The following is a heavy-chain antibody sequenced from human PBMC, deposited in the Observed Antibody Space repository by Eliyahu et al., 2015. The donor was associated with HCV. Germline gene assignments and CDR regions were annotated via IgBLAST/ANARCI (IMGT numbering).Heavy chain of an antibody. Sequence: EVKKPGSSVKVSCKASGGTFSSYAISWVRQAPGQGLXWMGGIIPIFGTANYAQKFQGRVTITADESTSTAYMELSSLRSEDTAVYYCASPPSNYYDSSGYYSSYGMDVWGQGTTVTVSS. CDR1: GGTFSSYA. D-gene: IGHD3-22*01. J-gene: IGHJ6*02. V-gene: IGHV1-69*01. CDR2: IIPIFGTA. CDR3: ASPPSNYYDSSGYYSSYGMDV.